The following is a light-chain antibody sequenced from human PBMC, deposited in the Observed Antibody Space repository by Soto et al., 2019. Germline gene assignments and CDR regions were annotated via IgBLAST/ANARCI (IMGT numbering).Light chain of an antibody. CDR3: QQYNSYSWT. CDR1: QSIASY. CDR2: AAS. Sequence: DIQMTQSPSSLSASVGDRVSITCRASQSIASYLNWYQQRPGKAPKLLIHAASTLQSGVPSRFSGSGSGTEFTLTISSLQPDDFATYYCQQYNSYSWTFGQGTKVDIK. J-gene: IGKJ1*01. V-gene: IGKV1-39*01.